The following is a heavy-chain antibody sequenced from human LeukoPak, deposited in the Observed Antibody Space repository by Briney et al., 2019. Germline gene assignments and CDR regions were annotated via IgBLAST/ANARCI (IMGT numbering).Heavy chain of an antibody. V-gene: IGHV1-69*05. CDR2: IFPIFVTA. J-gene: IGHJ6*03. D-gene: IGHD2-2*01. Sequence: ASVKVSCKASGGTLISNAISWVRQAPGQGREWMGGIFPIFVTANYAQKFQGRVTITTDKSTSTAYMELSRLRSEDTAVYYCARADIVVVPADSSHRYYYYYMDVWGKGTPVTVSS. CDR3: ARADIVVVPADSSHRYYYYYMDV. CDR1: GGTLISNA.